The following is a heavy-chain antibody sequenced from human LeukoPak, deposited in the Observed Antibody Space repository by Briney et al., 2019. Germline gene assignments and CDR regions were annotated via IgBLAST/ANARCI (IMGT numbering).Heavy chain of an antibody. CDR1: GFTFSSYS. CDR3: ARGGSITIFGGWFDP. CDR2: ISSSSSTI. V-gene: IGHV3-48*01. J-gene: IGHJ5*02. D-gene: IGHD3-3*01. Sequence: GGSLRLSCAASGFTFSSYSMNWVRQAPGKGLEWVSYISSSSSTIYYADSVKGRFTISRDNAKNSLYLQMNSLRAEDTAVYYCARGGSITIFGGWFDPWGQGTLVTVSS.